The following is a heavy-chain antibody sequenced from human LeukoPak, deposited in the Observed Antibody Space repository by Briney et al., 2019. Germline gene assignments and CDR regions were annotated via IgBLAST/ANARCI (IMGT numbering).Heavy chain of an antibody. J-gene: IGHJ4*02. V-gene: IGHV1-69*04. CDR2: IIPILGIA. CDR1: GGTFSSYT. D-gene: IGHD2-15*01. CDR3: ARDPGPPIYCSGGSCYSYYFDY. Sequence: SVEVSXKASGGTFSSYTISWVRQAPGQGLEWMGRIIPILGIANYAQKFQGRVTITADKSTSTAYMELSSLRSEDTAVYYCARDPGPPIYCSGGSCYSYYFDYWGQGALVTVSS.